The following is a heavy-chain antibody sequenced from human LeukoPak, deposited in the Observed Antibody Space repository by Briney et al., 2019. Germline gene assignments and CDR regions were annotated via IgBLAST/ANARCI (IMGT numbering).Heavy chain of an antibody. Sequence: PGGSLRLSCAAFGFTFSDYYMSWIRQAPGKGLEWVSYISSSGSTIYYADSVKGRFTVSRDNAKNSLYLQMNSLRAEDTAVYYCTRVARYCSGGICYSGYWGQGTLVTVSS. CDR1: GFTFSDYY. D-gene: IGHD2-15*01. J-gene: IGHJ4*02. CDR3: TRVARYCSGGICYSGY. CDR2: ISSSGSTI. V-gene: IGHV3-11*04.